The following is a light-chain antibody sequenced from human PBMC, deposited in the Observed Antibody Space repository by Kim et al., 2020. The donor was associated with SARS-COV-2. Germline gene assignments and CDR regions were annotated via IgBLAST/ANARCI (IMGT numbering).Light chain of an antibody. CDR3: VTWDGSLSSVL. CDR2: DNN. CDR1: SSNIGNNY. J-gene: IGLJ2*01. V-gene: IGLV1-51*01. Sequence: GQKVTISCSGTSSNIGNNYVTWYQHLPGTVPKLLIYDNNKRPSGIPDRFSGSKSGTSATLGITGLQTGDEADYYCVTWDGSLSSVLFGGGTQLTVL.